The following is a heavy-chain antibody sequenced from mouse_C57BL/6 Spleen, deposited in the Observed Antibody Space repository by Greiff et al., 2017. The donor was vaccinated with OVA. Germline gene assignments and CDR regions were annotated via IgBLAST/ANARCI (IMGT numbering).Heavy chain of an antibody. CDR3: ARSGDYGRYFDY. Sequence: QVQLKQPGAELVRPGSSVKLSCKASGYTFTSYWMDWVKQRPGQGLEWIGNIYPSDSETHYNQKFKDKATLTVDKSSSTAYMQLSSLTSEDSAVYYCARSGDYGRYFDYWGQGTTLTVSS. CDR2: IYPSDSET. V-gene: IGHV1-61*01. CDR1: GYTFTSYW. D-gene: IGHD1-1*01. J-gene: IGHJ2*01.